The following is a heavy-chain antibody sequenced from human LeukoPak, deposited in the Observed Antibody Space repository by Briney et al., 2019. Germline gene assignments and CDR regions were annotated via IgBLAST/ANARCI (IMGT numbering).Heavy chain of an antibody. CDR1: GYTFTSYY. CDR3: AAWGPSIFGVVYIDY. V-gene: IGHV1-46*01. D-gene: IGHD3-3*01. J-gene: IGHJ4*02. CDR2: FNPSGGST. Sequence: AASVKVSCKASGYTFTSYYMHWVRQAPGQGLEWMGIFNPSGGSTSYAQKFQGRVTMTRDTSASTVYMELSSLRSEDTAVYYCAAWGPSIFGVVYIDYWGQGTLVTVSS.